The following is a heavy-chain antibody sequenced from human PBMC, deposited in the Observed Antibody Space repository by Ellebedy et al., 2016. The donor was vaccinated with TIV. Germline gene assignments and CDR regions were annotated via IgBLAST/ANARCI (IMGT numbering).Heavy chain of an antibody. Sequence: GESLKISCAASGFTFNTYSMNWVRQAPGKGLEWVSSISSSSRHMYYADSLKGRFTISIDNAKNLLYLQINSLRAEDTAIYYCARVSSSWDYFDSWGQGTLVTVSS. V-gene: IGHV3-21*01. D-gene: IGHD6-13*01. CDR1: GFTFNTYS. CDR2: ISSSSRHM. J-gene: IGHJ4*02. CDR3: ARVSSSWDYFDS.